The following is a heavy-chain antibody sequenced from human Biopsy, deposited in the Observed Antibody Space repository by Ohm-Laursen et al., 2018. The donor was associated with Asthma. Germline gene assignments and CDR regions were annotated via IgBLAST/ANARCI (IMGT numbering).Heavy chain of an antibody. CDR2: ISFDGTNR. J-gene: IGHJ4*02. CDR3: AKDVFPGWELRRGPDY. V-gene: IGHV3-30*18. D-gene: IGHD1-26*01. CDR1: GFRFSSYA. Sequence: SLRLSCAASGFRFSSYAMHWVRQAPGKGLDWVAVISFDGTNRNYTDSVKGRFTISRDNSRNTLHLQMNSLRAEDTAVYYCAKDVFPGWELRRGPDYWGQGTLVTVSS.